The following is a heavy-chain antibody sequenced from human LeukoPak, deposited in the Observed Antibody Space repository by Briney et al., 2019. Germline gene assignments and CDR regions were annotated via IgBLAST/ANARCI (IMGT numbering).Heavy chain of an antibody. CDR3: SRETGPFCPFGH. Sequence: SETLSLTCGVSGGSITTTNYWSWVRQPPGQGLEWIGEISLTGRTNYNPSLKSRVNISIDESKNHLYLNLASVTAADTAVYYCSRETGPFCPFGHWGQGTLVAVTS. CDR1: GGSITTTNY. J-gene: IGHJ4*02. D-gene: IGHD7-27*01. V-gene: IGHV4-4*02. CDR2: ISLTGRT.